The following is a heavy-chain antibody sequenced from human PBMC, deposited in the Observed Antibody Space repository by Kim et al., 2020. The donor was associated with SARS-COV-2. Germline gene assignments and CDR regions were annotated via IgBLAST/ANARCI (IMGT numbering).Heavy chain of an antibody. CDR3: ARGGSLYYYYGMDV. J-gene: IGHJ6*02. D-gene: IGHD2-15*01. V-gene: IGHV4-59*09. Sequence: PSLKSRVTISVDTSKNQFSLKLSSVTAADTAVYYCARGGSLYYYYGMDVWGQGTTVTVSS.